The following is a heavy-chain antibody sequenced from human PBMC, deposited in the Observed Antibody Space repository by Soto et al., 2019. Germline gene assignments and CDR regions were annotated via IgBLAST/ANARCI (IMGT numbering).Heavy chain of an antibody. J-gene: IGHJ4*02. CDR2: IYSGGST. V-gene: IGHV3-66*01. D-gene: IGHD4-17*01. Sequence: EVQLVESGGGLVQPGGSLRLSCAASGFTVSSNYMSWVRQAPGKGLEWVSVIYSGGSTYYADSVKGRFTISRDNSKNTLYLQMNSLRAEDTAVYYCARGPFAGDYIFDYWGQGTLVIVSS. CDR3: ARGPFAGDYIFDY. CDR1: GFTVSSNY.